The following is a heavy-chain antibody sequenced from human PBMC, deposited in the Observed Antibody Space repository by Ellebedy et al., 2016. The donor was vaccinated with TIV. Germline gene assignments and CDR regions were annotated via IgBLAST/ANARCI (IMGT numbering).Heavy chain of an antibody. CDR1: GFTFSSYW. CDR3: AREMPQHMPVSALWDY. V-gene: IGHV3-7*01. J-gene: IGHJ4*02. Sequence: GESLKISCSASGFTFSSYWMSWLRQAPGKGLEWVANINEDGSDIYYADSVKGRFSISRDNAKNSLYLQMNSLRADDTAVYCCAREMPQHMPVSALWDYWGQGTLVTVSS. CDR2: INEDGSDI. D-gene: IGHD5/OR15-5a*01.